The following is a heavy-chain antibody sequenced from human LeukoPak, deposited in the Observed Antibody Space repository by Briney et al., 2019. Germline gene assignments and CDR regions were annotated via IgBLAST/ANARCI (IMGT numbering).Heavy chain of an antibody. CDR3: AREGCSYGYYYYYYMDV. V-gene: IGHV3-20*04. CDR2: INWNGGST. Sequence: GGSLRLSCAASGFTFDDYGMSWVRQAPGKGLEWVSGINWNGGSTGYADSVKGRFTISRDNAKNSLYLQMNSLRAEDTAVYYCAREGCSYGYYYYYYMDVWGKGTTVTVSS. D-gene: IGHD5-18*01. CDR1: GFTFDDYG. J-gene: IGHJ6*03.